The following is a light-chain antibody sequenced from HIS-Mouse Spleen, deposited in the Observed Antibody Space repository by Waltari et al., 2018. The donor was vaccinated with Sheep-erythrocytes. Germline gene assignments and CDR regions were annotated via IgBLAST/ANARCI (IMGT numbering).Light chain of an antibody. CDR2: AAS. J-gene: IGKJ2*01. CDR1: QGISSW. V-gene: IGKV1-12*01. Sequence: DIQMTQSPSSVSASVGDRVTITCRASQGISSWLALYQQKPGKAPKLLIYAASSLQSGGPSRFSGSGSGTDFTLTISSLQPEDFATYYCQQANSFPYTFGQGTKL. CDR3: QQANSFPYT.